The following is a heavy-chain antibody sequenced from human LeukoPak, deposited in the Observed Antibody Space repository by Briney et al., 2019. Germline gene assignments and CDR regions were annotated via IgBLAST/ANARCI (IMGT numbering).Heavy chain of an antibody. J-gene: IGHJ4*02. D-gene: IGHD3-22*01. V-gene: IGHV3-30-3*01. Sequence: GGSLRLSCTASGFTFSSYDMHWVRRAPGEGREGVTVISYDGSNKYYADSVKGRFTISRDNSKNTLYLQMNSLRAEDTAVYYCAREGYDSSGYYPYYFDYWGQGTLVTVSS. CDR1: GFTFSSYD. CDR3: AREGYDSSGYYPYYFDY. CDR2: ISYDGSNK.